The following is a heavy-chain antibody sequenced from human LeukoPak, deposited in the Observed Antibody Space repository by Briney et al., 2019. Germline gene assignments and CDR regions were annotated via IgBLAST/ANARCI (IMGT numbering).Heavy chain of an antibody. Sequence: SETLSLTCTVSGGSISSGGYYWSWIRQHPGKGLEWIGYIYYSGSTNYNPSLKSRVTMSVDTSKNQFSLKLSSVTAADTAVYYCARDHPSYSSSWLNDYYYYGMDVWGQGTTVTVSS. CDR1: GGSISSGGYY. CDR2: IYYSGST. D-gene: IGHD6-13*01. J-gene: IGHJ6*02. V-gene: IGHV4-61*08. CDR3: ARDHPSYSSSWLNDYYYYGMDV.